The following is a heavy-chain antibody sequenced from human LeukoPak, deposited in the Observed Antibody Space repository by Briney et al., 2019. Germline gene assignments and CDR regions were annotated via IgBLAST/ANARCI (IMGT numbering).Heavy chain of an antibody. V-gene: IGHV3-21*01. Sequence: GGSLRLPCAASRFTFSDYWMNWVRQAPGKGLEWVSSISSSSSYIYYADSVKGRFTISRDNAKNSLYLQMNSLRAEDTAVYYCARGYSSSWYLDYWGQGTLVTVSS. J-gene: IGHJ4*02. CDR2: ISSSSSYI. D-gene: IGHD6-13*01. CDR3: ARGYSSSWYLDY. CDR1: RFTFSDYW.